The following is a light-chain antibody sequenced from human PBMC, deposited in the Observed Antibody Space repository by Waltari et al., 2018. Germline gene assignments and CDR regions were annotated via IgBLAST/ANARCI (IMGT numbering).Light chain of an antibody. V-gene: IGKV1D-16*01. CDR3: QHYDSYPPT. Sequence: DIQMTQSPSSLSASIGDRVIISCRASQDISSWLVWYQQKSDEAPKTLIYAASNLQSGVPSRFSGSGSGTHFTLTICSLQPEDFATYYCQHYDSYPPTFGPGTKVDHK. J-gene: IGKJ3*01. CDR1: QDISSW. CDR2: AAS.